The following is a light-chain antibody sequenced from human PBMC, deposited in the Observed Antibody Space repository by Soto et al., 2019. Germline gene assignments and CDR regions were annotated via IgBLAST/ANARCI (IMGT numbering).Light chain of an antibody. J-gene: IGLJ2*01. V-gene: IGLV2-14*01. CDR2: DVS. Sequence: QSALTQPASVSGSPGQSITISCTGTSSDVGGYNYVSWYQQHPGKAPKLMIYDVSNRPLGVSNRFSGSKSGNTASLTISGLQAEDEADYYCSSYTSRSTLVVFGGGTKLTVL. CDR3: SSYTSRSTLVV. CDR1: SSDVGGYNY.